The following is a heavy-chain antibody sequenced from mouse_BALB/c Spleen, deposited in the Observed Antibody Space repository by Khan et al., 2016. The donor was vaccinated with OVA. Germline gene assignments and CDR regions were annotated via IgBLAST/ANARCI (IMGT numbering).Heavy chain of an antibody. Sequence: QVQLQQSGAELAKPGASVKMSCKASGYTFTSYWMHWVKQRPGQGLEWIGYINPATDYTEYNQKFKNKATLTADKSSSTAYMQMSSLTSADSAFYYCVSHDGNSACFAYWGQGTPVTVSA. CDR3: VSHDGNSACFAY. D-gene: IGHD2-1*01. CDR1: GYTFTSYW. CDR2: INPATDYT. J-gene: IGHJ3*01. V-gene: IGHV1-7*01.